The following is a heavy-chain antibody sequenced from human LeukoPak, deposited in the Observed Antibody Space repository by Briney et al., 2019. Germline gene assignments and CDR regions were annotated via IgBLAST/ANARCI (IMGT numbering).Heavy chain of an antibody. Sequence: KSSETLSLTCTVSGGSISSYYWSWIRQPPGKGLEWIVYIYYSGSTNYNPSLKSRVTISVDTSKNQFSLKLSSVTAADTAVYYCARDRHYYDSSGYYRSNYYYYGMDVWGQGTTVTVSS. CDR3: ARDRHYYDSSGYYRSNYYYYGMDV. CDR1: GGSISSYY. J-gene: IGHJ6*02. V-gene: IGHV4-59*01. D-gene: IGHD3-22*01. CDR2: IYYSGST.